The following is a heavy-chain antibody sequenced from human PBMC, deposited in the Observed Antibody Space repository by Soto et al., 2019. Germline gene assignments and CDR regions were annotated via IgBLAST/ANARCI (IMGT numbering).Heavy chain of an antibody. CDR3: ATQGYCSGGSCYSHLDY. V-gene: IGHV3-74*01. J-gene: IGHJ4*02. CDR2: INSDGSST. CDR1: GFTFSSYW. D-gene: IGHD2-15*01. Sequence: GGSLRLSCAASGFTFSSYWMHWARQAPGKGLVWVSRINSDGSSTSYADSVKGRFTISRDNAKNTLYLQMNSLRAEDTAVYYCATQGYCSGGSCYSHLDYWGQGTLVTVSS.